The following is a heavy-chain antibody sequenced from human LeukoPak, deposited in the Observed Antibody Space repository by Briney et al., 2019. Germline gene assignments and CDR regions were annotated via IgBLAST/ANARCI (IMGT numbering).Heavy chain of an antibody. CDR2: IKSDEITT. Sequence: PGGSLRLSCAASGFTFSSSWMHWVRQAPGKGLVWVSRIKSDEITTTYADSVKGRFTISRDNAKNTLYLQMNSLRGEDTAVYFCARGSWAFDIWGQGTMVTVSS. D-gene: IGHD3-10*01. CDR3: ARGSWAFDI. CDR1: GFTFSSSW. V-gene: IGHV3-74*01. J-gene: IGHJ3*02.